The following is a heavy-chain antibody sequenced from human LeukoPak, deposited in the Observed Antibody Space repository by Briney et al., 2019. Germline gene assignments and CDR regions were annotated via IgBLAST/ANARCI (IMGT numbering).Heavy chain of an antibody. J-gene: IGHJ4*01. CDR3: ATTATLVY. D-gene: IGHD5-18*01. Sequence: PSETLSLTCTVSGGSISSSSYYWGWIRQPPGKGLEWIGSIYYSGSTYYNPSLKSRVTISVDTSKNQFSLKLNSVTAADSAMYYCATTATLVYWGQGTLVTVSS. CDR1: GGSISSSSYY. CDR2: IYYSGST. V-gene: IGHV4-39*01.